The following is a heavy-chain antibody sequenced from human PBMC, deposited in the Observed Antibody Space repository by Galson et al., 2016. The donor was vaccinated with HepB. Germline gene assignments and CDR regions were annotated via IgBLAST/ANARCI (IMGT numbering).Heavy chain of an antibody. V-gene: IGHV3-48*02. D-gene: IGHD2-21*02. J-gene: IGHJ4*02. Sequence: SLRLSCAASGFTFSSYSMNWVRQAPGKGLEWVSSISRGSLSILYADSVKGRFTLSRDDSENSLYLQMDSLGDEVTAVYSCARPSRGDMDYWGQGTLVIVSS. CDR1: GFTFSSYS. CDR3: ARPSRGDMDY. CDR2: ISRGSLSI.